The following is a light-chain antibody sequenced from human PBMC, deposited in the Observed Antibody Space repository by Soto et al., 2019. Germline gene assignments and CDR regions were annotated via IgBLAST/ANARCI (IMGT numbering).Light chain of an antibody. CDR3: QQYNNLPIT. CDR2: DAS. J-gene: IGKJ5*01. V-gene: IGKV3-15*01. Sequence: EIVSTQSPASLCVYPGERVTLSCRASQTVSGDLAWYHHKAGQAPRLLIYDASARALDTPARFAGSGSGTEFTLTISILQSEDVAVYCCQQYNNLPITFGQGTRLEIK. CDR1: QTVSGD.